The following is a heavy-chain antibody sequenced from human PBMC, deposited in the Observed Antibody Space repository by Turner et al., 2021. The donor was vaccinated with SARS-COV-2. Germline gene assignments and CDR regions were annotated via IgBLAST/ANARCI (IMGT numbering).Heavy chain of an antibody. CDR3: MRHDHYGSASINWFNS. Sequence: LQLQESVPGLVRPSETLSLICTVSGDSISTSHDYWGWIRQHPGTGLEWIGSIYYSGRTFYNPSVKSRVTISVDTSKNDFSLQLSSVTAADTAVYYCMRHDHYGSASINWFNSWGQGTLVTVSS. CDR2: IYYSGRT. CDR1: GDSISTSHDY. J-gene: IGHJ5*01. V-gene: IGHV4-39*01. D-gene: IGHD3-10*01.